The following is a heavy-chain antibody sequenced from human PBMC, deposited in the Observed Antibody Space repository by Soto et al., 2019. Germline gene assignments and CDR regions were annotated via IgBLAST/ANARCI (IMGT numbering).Heavy chain of an antibody. CDR1: GYTFTLYG. CDR3: ASGQLDASYDTDHGMDD. D-gene: IGHD1-1*01. Sequence: GGPVKGSCQGSGYTFTLYGMGWVRPAPGQRLEWMGWISAYNGHTNYAQKLQGRVTMTTDTSTSTAYMELSSLRSEDTDVYYFASGQLDASYDTDHGMDDWGQGTTVTVAS. CDR2: ISAYNGHT. J-gene: IGHJ6*01. V-gene: IGHV1-18*01.